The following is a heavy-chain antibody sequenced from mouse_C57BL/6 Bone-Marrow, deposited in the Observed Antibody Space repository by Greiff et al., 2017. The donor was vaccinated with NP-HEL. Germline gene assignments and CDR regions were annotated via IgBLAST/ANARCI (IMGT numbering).Heavy chain of an antibody. CDR2: ISDGGSYT. V-gene: IGHV5-4*01. J-gene: IGHJ3*01. Sequence: EVQRVESGGGLVKPGGSLKLSCAASGFTFSSYAMSWVRQTPEKRLEWVATISDGGSYTYYPDNVKGRFTISRDNAKNNLYLQISHLKSEDTAMYYCARDLLYGSSSWFAYWGQGTLVTVSA. CDR3: ARDLLYGSSSWFAY. D-gene: IGHD1-1*01. CDR1: GFTFSSYA.